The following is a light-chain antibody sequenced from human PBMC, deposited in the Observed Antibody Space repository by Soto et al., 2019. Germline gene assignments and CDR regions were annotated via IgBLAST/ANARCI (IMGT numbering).Light chain of an antibody. CDR2: PAS. J-gene: IGKJ2*01. CDR1: QGIRND. V-gene: IGKV1-6*01. CDR3: LQDYNYPRT. Sequence: AIQMTQSPSSLSASVGDRVTITCRASQGIRNDLGWYQQKPGKAPKLLIYPASSLQSGVPSRFSGSGSGTDFTLTITSLQPEDFATYYCLQDYNYPRTFGQGTKLEI.